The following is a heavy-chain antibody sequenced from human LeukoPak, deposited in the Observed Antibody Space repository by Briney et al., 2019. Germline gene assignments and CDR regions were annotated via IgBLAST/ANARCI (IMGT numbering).Heavy chain of an antibody. CDR1: GFTFSSYA. CDR2: ISYDGSNK. Sequence: GGSLRLSCAASGFTFSSYAMHWVRQAPGKGLEWVAVISYDGSNKYYADSVKGRFTISRDNSKNTLYLQMNSLRAEDTAVYYCARDPEDTAMADYWGQGTLVTVSP. J-gene: IGHJ4*02. D-gene: IGHD5-18*01. CDR3: ARDPEDTAMADY. V-gene: IGHV3-30*04.